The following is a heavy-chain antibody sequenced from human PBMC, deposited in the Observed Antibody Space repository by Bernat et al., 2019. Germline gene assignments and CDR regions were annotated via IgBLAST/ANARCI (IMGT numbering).Heavy chain of an antibody. Sequence: QVQLQESGPGLVKPSETLSLTCAVSGYSISSGYYWGWIRQPPGKGLEWIGSIYHSGSTYYNPSLKSRVTISLDASKNQFSLQLSSVTAADTAVYYCARARGIGESTDWGQGTLVTVSS. D-gene: IGHD3-10*01. V-gene: IGHV4-38-2*01. CDR1: GYSISSGYY. CDR2: IYHSGST. CDR3: ARARGIGESTD. J-gene: IGHJ4*02.